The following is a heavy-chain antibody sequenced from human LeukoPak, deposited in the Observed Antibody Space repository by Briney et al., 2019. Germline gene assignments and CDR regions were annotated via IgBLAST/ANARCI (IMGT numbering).Heavy chain of an antibody. V-gene: IGHV3-30*02. CDR2: MRYDGSNK. Sequence: GGSLRLSCAASGFTFSSYAMHWVRQAPGKGLEWLAFMRYDGSNKYYADSVKGRFTISRDNAKNSLYLQMNSLRAEDTAVYYCARDRGSYGYEGLDYWGQGTLVTVSS. D-gene: IGHD5-18*01. CDR1: GFTFSSYA. J-gene: IGHJ4*02. CDR3: ARDRGSYGYEGLDY.